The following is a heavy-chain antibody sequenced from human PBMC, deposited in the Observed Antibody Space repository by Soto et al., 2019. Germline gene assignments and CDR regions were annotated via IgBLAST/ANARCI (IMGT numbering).Heavy chain of an antibody. CDR2: ISYDGGNK. CDR1: GVTVGSYG. Sequence: HPGGSLRLCCAASGVTVGSYGIRWVRQAPGKGLEWVAVISYDGGNKHYADSVQGRFTISRDNSKNTLYLQMNSLRAEDTAVYYCAKDTHHFDSTGYYLFDSWRQAT. J-gene: IGHJ5*01. V-gene: IGHV3-30*18. D-gene: IGHD3-22*01. CDR3: AKDTHHFDSTGYYLFDS.